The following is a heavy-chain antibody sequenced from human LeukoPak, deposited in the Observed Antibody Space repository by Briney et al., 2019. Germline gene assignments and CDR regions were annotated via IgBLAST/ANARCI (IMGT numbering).Heavy chain of an antibody. Sequence: ASVKVSCKASGYTFISYYIHWVRQAPGQGLEWMGIINPSGGRTSYAQKFQGRVTMTRDMSTSTVYMELSSLRSEDTAVYYCAREEGGKLGIDYYFDYWGQGTLVTVSS. J-gene: IGHJ4*02. D-gene: IGHD7-27*01. CDR1: GYTFISYY. CDR3: AREEGGKLGIDYYFDY. CDR2: INPSGGRT. V-gene: IGHV1-46*01.